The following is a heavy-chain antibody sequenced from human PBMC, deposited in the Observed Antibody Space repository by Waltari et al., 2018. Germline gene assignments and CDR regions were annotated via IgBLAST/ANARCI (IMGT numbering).Heavy chain of an antibody. J-gene: IGHJ3*02. Sequence: QVQLVESGGGVVQPGTSLRLSCEASGFTFDEFGMPWVRQAPGKGLQWVAVIWYDGSIQHYAESVKGRFTISRDNAENILNLEMSGLRVEDTAVYYCARKKAGLLDAFDIWGQGTMVTVSS. V-gene: IGHV3-33*01. CDR2: IWYDGSIQ. D-gene: IGHD2-15*01. CDR1: GFTFDEFG. CDR3: ARKKAGLLDAFDI.